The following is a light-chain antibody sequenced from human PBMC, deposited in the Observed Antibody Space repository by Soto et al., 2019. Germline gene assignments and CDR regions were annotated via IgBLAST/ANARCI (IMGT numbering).Light chain of an antibody. CDR2: EVS. Sequence: QSVLTQPASVSGSPGQSITISCTGTSSDVGGYIYVSWYQQHPGKAPKLMIYEVSNRPSGVSNRFSGSKSGNTASLTISGLQAEDEADYYCSSYTSSSTSYVFGTGTKV. CDR3: SSYTSSSTSYV. CDR1: SSDVGGYIY. J-gene: IGLJ1*01. V-gene: IGLV2-14*01.